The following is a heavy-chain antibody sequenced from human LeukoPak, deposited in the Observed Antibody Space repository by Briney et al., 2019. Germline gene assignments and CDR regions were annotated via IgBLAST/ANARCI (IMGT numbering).Heavy chain of an antibody. CDR1: GGSISSSSYY. D-gene: IGHD6-13*01. CDR2: IYYSGST. V-gene: IGHV4-39*07. CDR3: ARVSSSWYQDWYFDL. J-gene: IGHJ2*01. Sequence: SETLSLTCTVSGGSISSSSYYWGWIRQPPGKGLEWIGSIYYSGSTYYNPSLKSRVTMSVDTSKNQFSLKLSSVTAADTAVYYCARVSSSWYQDWYFDLWGRGTLVTVSS.